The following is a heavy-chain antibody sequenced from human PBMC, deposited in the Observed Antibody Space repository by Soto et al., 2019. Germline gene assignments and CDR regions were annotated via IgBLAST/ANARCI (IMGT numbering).Heavy chain of an antibody. CDR2: KYDTGST. Sequence: PSETLCLTCTVSSGSISHYCWSWIRQAPGKGLEWIAFKYDTGSTNYNPPPKGRDSVSVDPTNTQTPLAVNLVPAADPAVYYGAGGWSSSWPYWGQG. CDR1: SGSISHYC. D-gene: IGHD6-13*01. V-gene: IGHV4-59*01. J-gene: IGHJ4*02. CDR3: AGGWSSSWPY.